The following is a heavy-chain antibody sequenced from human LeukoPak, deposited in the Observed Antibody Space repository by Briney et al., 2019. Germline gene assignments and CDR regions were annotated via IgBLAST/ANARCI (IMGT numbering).Heavy chain of an antibody. Sequence: ASVKVSCKVSGYTLTELSMHWVRQAPGRGLEWMGGFDPEDGETIYAQKFQGRVTMTEDTSTDTAYMELSSLRSEDTAVYYCARGSLDAWIQLWFSTPGFDYWGQGTLVTVSS. D-gene: IGHD5-18*01. CDR1: GYTLTELS. J-gene: IGHJ4*02. CDR3: ARGSLDAWIQLWFSTPGFDY. CDR2: FDPEDGET. V-gene: IGHV1-24*01.